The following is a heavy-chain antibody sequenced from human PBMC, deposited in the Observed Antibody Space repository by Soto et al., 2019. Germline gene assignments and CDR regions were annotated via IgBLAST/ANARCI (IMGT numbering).Heavy chain of an antibody. CDR1: GFTFSSYG. CDR2: SSATGAGT. J-gene: IGHJ4*02. CDR3: AKDRRAGGNYGFYSDF. V-gene: IGHV3-23*01. Sequence: GGSLRLSCAASGFTFSSYGMTWVRQAPGKGLEWVSFSSATGAGTYYADSVKGRFTISRDNSKNTLYLQMTGLRADDTAVYYCAKDRRAGGNYGFYSDFWGQGALVTVSS. D-gene: IGHD1-7*01.